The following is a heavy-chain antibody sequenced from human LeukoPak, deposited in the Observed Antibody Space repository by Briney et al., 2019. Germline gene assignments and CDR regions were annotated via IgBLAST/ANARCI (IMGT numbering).Heavy chain of an antibody. V-gene: IGHV3-33*01. Sequence: GGSLRLSCATSGFTFTNYGIHWVRQAPGKGLEWVTFIWYDGSNKYYADSVKGRFTISRDSSKNTVFLQMNSLRAEDTAVYYCARDEFGTYSLDYWGQGTLVTVSS. CDR1: GFTFTNYG. CDR3: ARDEFGTYSLDY. CDR2: IWYDGSNK. D-gene: IGHD2-21*01. J-gene: IGHJ4*02.